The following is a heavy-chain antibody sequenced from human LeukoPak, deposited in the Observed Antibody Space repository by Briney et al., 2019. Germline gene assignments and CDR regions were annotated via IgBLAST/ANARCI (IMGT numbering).Heavy chain of an antibody. J-gene: IGHJ5*02. V-gene: IGHV4-59*01. CDR2: IYYSGST. Sequence: PSETLSLTCTVSGGSISSYYWSWIRRPPGKGLEWIGYIYYSGSTNYNPSLKSRVTISVDTSKSQFSLKLSSVTAADTAVYYCARAYYYGSGSLVDWFDPCGQGTLVTVSS. D-gene: IGHD3-10*01. CDR1: GGSISSYY. CDR3: ARAYYYGSGSLVDWFDP.